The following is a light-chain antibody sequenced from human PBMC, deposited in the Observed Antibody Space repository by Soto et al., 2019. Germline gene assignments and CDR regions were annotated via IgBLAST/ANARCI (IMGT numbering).Light chain of an antibody. CDR1: QDISKY. J-gene: IGKJ3*01. CDR3: QQYHSLPFT. CDR2: EAS. V-gene: IGKV1-33*01. Sequence: DIQMTQSPSSLSASVGDRITITCQASQDISKYLIWYQQTPGKAPKFLIYEASNLERGVPSRFSGSGSGTDFTVTINSLQPEEIATYYCQQYHSLPFTFGPGTKLDIK.